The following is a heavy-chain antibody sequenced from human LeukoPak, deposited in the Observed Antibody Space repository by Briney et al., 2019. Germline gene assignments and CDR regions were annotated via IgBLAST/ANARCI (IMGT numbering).Heavy chain of an antibody. CDR3: ARHDYDYSNYNWFDP. CDR2: IYYSGNT. CDR1: GGSISSSGYY. Sequence: SETLSLTCTVSGGSISSSGYYWGWICQPPGKGLEWIGSIYYSGNTYYNPSLKSRVTISADTSKNQFSLKLSSVTAADTAVYYCARHDYDYSNYNWFDPWGQGTLVTVSS. V-gene: IGHV4-39*01. D-gene: IGHD4-11*01. J-gene: IGHJ5*02.